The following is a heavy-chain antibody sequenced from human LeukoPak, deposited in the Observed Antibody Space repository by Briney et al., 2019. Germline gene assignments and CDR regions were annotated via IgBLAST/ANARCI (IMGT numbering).Heavy chain of an antibody. J-gene: IGHJ4*02. V-gene: IGHV1-69*13. CDR2: IIPIFGTA. D-gene: IGHD2-2*01. Sequence: ASVKVSCKASGYTFTSYGISWVRQAPGQGLEWMGGIIPIFGTANYAQKFQGRVTITADESTSTAYMELSSLRSEDTAVYYCARDCSSTSCYAGPPNWGQGTLVTVSS. CDR3: ARDCSSTSCYAGPPN. CDR1: GYTFTSYG.